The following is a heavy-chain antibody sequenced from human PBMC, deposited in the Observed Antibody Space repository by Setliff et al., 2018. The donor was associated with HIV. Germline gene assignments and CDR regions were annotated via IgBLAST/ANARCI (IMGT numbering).Heavy chain of an antibody. J-gene: IGHJ3*02. CDR2: IYYSGTT. Sequence: SETLSLTCTVSGVSINNNNYYWGWIRQPPGKGLEWIGSIYYSGTTYDNPSLKSRVTIPVDTSKNQFSLKLSSVTAADTAVYYCAREGDGAVAGGDDAFDIWGQGTMVTVSS. V-gene: IGHV4-39*02. CDR1: GVSINNNNYY. D-gene: IGHD6-19*01. CDR3: AREGDGAVAGGDDAFDI.